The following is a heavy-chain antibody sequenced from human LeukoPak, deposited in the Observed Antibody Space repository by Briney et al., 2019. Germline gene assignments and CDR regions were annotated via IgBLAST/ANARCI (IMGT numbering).Heavy chain of an antibody. D-gene: IGHD1-26*01. J-gene: IGHJ4*02. CDR2: IKSKTGGGTT. CDR3: TTRGGSFSIFDY. V-gene: IGHV3-15*01. Sequence: SWVRQAPGKGLEWVGRIKSKTGGGTTDYAAPVKGRFTISRDDSKNTLYLQMNSLKTEDTAVYYCTTRGGSFSIFDYWGQGTLVTVSS.